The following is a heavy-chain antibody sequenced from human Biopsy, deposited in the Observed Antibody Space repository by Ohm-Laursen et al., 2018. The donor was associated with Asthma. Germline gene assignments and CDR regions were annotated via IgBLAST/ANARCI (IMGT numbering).Heavy chain of an antibody. CDR3: AKRRGYSDLTDFDH. Sequence: SLRLSCTASGFVFRSHAMHWGRQAPGKGLDRVAVVSYDGGVVHYADSMKGRFTIFTDNAKSTLYLQMHRLRTDDTAVYFCAKRRGYSDLTDFDHWGQGTLVTVSS. J-gene: IGHJ4*02. CDR2: VSYDGGVV. CDR1: GFVFRSHA. D-gene: IGHD3-3*01. V-gene: IGHV3-30*18.